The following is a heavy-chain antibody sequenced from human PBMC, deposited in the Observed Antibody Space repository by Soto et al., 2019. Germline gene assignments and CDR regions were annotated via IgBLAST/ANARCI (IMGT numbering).Heavy chain of an antibody. CDR2: ISWDSDNI. J-gene: IGHJ4*02. Sequence: SLRLSCAASGFTFDDYAMHWVRQAPGKSLEWVSAISWDSDNIDYADSVKGRFTISRDNSKNTLYLQMNSLRAEDTAVYYCAKNRPPPSTGPIDYWGQGTLVTVTS. D-gene: IGHD4-17*01. CDR3: AKNRPPPSTGPIDY. V-gene: IGHV3-9*01. CDR1: GFTFDDYA.